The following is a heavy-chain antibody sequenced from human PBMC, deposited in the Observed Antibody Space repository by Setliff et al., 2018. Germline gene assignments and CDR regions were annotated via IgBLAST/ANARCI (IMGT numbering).Heavy chain of an antibody. D-gene: IGHD1-26*01. J-gene: IGHJ5*02. CDR2: INPHSGGT. Sequence: TGGSLRLSCAASGYTFTNYDINWVRQATGQGLEWMGWINPHSGGTNFPQTFQGRVTMTRDTSINTAYMELGSLTSDDTAFYYCVRSGKFGMRFWFDQWGQGTLVTVSS. CDR3: VRSGKFGMRFWFDQ. CDR1: GYTFTNYD. V-gene: IGHV1-2*02.